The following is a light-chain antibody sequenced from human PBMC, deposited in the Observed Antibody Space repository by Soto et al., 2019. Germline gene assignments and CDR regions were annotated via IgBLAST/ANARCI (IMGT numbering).Light chain of an antibody. V-gene: IGKV3-20*01. CDR3: QQYGSSPWT. Sequence: EIVLTQSPGTLSLSPGERATLSCRASQSVSSSYLAWYQQKPGQAPRLLMYGVSSRATGIPDRFSGSGSGTDFTLTISRLEPEDFAVYYCQQYGSSPWTFGQGPKVEFK. CDR1: QSVSSSY. J-gene: IGKJ1*01. CDR2: GVS.